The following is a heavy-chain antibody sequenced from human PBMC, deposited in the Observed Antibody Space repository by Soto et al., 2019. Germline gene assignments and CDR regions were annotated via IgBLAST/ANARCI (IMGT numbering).Heavy chain of an antibody. CDR2: INHSGST. CDR1: GGSFSGYY. D-gene: IGHD1-26*01. V-gene: IGHV4-34*01. J-gene: IGHJ6*02. CDR3: SRGGWELPVRLGRYNYYGMDV. Sequence: SETLSLTCAVYGGSFSGYYWRWIRPPPGKGLEWIGEINHSGSTHYNPSLKSRVTISVETSKNKFSLKLGSVTAAATAVYSFSRGGWELPVRLGRYNYYGMDVWGQGT.